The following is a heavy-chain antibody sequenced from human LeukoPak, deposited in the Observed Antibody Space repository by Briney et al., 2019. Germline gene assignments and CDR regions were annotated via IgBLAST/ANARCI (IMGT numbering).Heavy chain of an antibody. J-gene: IGHJ4*02. V-gene: IGHV4-38-2*02. CDR1: GYSISSGYY. CDR2: IFHSGNT. CDR3: ARDGKESRGPIDY. D-gene: IGHD1-1*01. Sequence: SETLSLTCAVSGYSISSGYYWGWVRQPPGKGLEWIGAIFHSGNTYYSPPLKSRVTISIDTSKNQFSLKLRSVTVADTAVYYCARDGKESRGPIDYWGQGTLVTVSS.